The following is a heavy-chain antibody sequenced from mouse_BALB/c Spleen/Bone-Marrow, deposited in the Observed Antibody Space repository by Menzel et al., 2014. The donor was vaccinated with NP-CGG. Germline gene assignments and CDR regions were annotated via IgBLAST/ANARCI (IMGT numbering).Heavy chain of an antibody. J-gene: IGHJ2*01. CDR3: ARHSYYGSSLFDY. CDR2: IDPYNGGT. V-gene: IGHV1S135*01. Sequence: VQLQQSGPELVKPRASVKVSCKASGYAFTSYNMYWVKQSHGKSLEWIGYIDPYNGGTSYNQKFKGKATLTVDKSSSTAYMHLNSLTSEDSAVYYCARHSYYGSSLFDYWGQGTTLTVSS. D-gene: IGHD1-1*01. CDR1: GYAFTSYN.